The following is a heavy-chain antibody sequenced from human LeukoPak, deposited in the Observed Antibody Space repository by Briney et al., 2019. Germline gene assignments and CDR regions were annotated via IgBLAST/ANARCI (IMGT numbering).Heavy chain of an antibody. V-gene: IGHV4-34*01. Sequence: SETLSLTCAVYGGSFSGYYWSWIRQPPGKGLEWIGEINHSGSTNYNPSLKSRVTISVDTSKNQFSPKLSSVTAADTAVYYCARIAPTHDFWGQGTLVTVSS. CDR1: GGSFSGYY. CDR2: INHSGST. J-gene: IGHJ4*02. CDR3: ARIAPTHDF. D-gene: IGHD6-13*01.